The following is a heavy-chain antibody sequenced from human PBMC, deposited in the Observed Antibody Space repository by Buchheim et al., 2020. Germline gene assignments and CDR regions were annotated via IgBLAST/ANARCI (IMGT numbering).Heavy chain of an antibody. Sequence: EVQLVESGGGLVKPGGSLRLSCAASGFTFSNAWMSWVRQAPGKGLEWVGRIKSKTDGGTTDYAAPAQGRFTISRDDSKNTLYLQMNSLKTEDTAVYYCTSWISYSSGWYGGWDFDYWGQGTL. CDR2: IKSKTDGGTT. D-gene: IGHD6-19*01. J-gene: IGHJ4*02. CDR1: GFTFSNAW. V-gene: IGHV3-15*01. CDR3: TSWISYSSGWYGGWDFDY.